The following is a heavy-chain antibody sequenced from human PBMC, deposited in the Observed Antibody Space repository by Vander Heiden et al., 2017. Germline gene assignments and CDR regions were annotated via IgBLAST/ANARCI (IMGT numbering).Heavy chain of an antibody. CDR2: ISYDGSNK. V-gene: IGHV3-30*18. J-gene: IGHJ5*02. D-gene: IGHD3-22*01. CDR3: AKDTAYDSSGYYHANWFDP. Sequence: QVQLVESGEGLVQPGGSLTLSCAASGFTFSSYGLHWVRQAPGKGLEWVAVISYDGSNKYYADSVKGRFTISRDNSKNTLYLQMNSLRAEDTAVYYCAKDTAYDSSGYYHANWFDPWGQGTLVTVSS. CDR1: GFTFSSYG.